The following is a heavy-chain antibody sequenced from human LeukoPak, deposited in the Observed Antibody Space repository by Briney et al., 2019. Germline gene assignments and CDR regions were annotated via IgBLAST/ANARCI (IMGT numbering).Heavy chain of an antibody. J-gene: IGHJ4*02. CDR3: AKATVAVAGHTYIAY. D-gene: IGHD6-19*01. CDR2: ISGSGLTT. V-gene: IGHV3-23*01. Sequence: PGGSLRLSCAASGFTFSSYAMNWVRHAPGTGLEWVSGISGSGLTTYYADSVKGRFTISRANSKHTVYLQVNSLRAEDTAIFYCAKATVAVAGHTYIAYWGQGTLLTVSS. CDR1: GFTFSSYA.